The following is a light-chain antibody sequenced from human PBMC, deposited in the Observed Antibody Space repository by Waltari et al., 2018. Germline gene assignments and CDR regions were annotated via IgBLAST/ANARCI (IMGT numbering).Light chain of an antibody. J-gene: IGKJ3*01. V-gene: IGKV3-15*01. CDR3: HQYDNWPRGFS. CDR1: QNVRSN. Sequence: EIVMTQSPAALSVSPGERATLSCRASQNVRSNLAWYQQKPGQAPRLLIYGASTRATGVPARFSGSGSGTEFTLTIGSLQSEDFAVYYCHQYDNWPRGFSFGPGTKVDIK. CDR2: GAS.